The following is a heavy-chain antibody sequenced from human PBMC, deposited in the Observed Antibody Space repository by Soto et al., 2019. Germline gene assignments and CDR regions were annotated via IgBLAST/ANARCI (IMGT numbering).Heavy chain of an antibody. Sequence: PGESLKISCKGSGYSFTSYWIGWVRQMPGKGLEWMGIIYPGDSDTRYSPSFQGQVTISADKSISTAYLQWSSLKASDTAMYYCARHYLPGDFWSGYYLSVGRGYYYYYGMDVWGQGTTVTVSS. CDR1: GYSFTSYW. V-gene: IGHV5-51*01. D-gene: IGHD3-3*01. CDR2: IYPGDSDT. J-gene: IGHJ6*02. CDR3: ARHYLPGDFWSGYYLSVGRGYYYYYGMDV.